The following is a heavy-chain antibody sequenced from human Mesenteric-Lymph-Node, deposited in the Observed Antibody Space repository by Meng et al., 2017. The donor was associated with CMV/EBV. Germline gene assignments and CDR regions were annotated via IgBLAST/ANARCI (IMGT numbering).Heavy chain of an antibody. J-gene: IGHJ6*02. V-gene: IGHV1-18*01. CDR3: ARETSYYYYYGMDV. Sequence: VKVSCKASGYTFTSYGISWVRQAPGQGLEWMGWISAYNGNTNYAQKLQGRVTMTTDTSTSTAYMELRSLRSDDTAVYYCARETSYYYYYGMDVWGQGTTVTVSS. CDR1: GYTFTSYG. CDR2: ISAYNGNT.